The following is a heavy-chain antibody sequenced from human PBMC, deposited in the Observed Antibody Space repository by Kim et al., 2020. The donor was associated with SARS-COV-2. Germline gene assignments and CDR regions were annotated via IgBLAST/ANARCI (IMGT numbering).Heavy chain of an antibody. D-gene: IGHD6-13*01. Sequence: NPSLRSQVTMSVDTSKNQFYLKLNSVTAADTAMYYCARDKAAAGLYYFDYWGQGTLVTVSS. J-gene: IGHJ4*02. CDR3: ARDKAAAGLYYFDY. V-gene: IGHV4-4*07.